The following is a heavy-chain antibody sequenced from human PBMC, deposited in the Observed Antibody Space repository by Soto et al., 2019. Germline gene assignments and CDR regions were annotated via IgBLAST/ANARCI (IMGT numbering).Heavy chain of an antibody. Sequence: EVQLLDSGGGLVQPGGSLRVSCAASGFSFWTHAMGWVRQAPGKGLEWVSGISGSGESTYYADSVKGRFTISRDNSKNMVFLQMNSLRAADTAVYYCAKGELWFPDDYWGQGTLVTVSS. CDR1: GFSFWTHA. CDR2: ISGSGEST. D-gene: IGHD5-18*01. V-gene: IGHV3-23*01. CDR3: AKGELWFPDDY. J-gene: IGHJ4*02.